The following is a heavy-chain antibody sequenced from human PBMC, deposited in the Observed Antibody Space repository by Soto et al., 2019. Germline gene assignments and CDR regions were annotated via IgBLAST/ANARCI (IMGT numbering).Heavy chain of an antibody. D-gene: IGHD3-3*01. J-gene: IGHJ3*02. CDR1: GVILSSYW. Sequence: EVQLVESGGGFVQPGGSLRLSCVGSGVILSSYWMSWVRQAPGKGLEGVANIKPDGSGKYYVDSVKGRFTISRDNAKNSLYLQMNSLRAEDTAVYSCTSNIYYALWSGYYAFDIWGQGTMVTVSS. CDR3: TSNIYYALWSGYYAFDI. V-gene: IGHV3-7*01. CDR2: IKPDGSGK.